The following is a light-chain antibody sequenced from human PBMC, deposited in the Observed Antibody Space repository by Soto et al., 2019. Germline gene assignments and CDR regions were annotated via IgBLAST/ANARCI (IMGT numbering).Light chain of an antibody. CDR3: QQYGSSGWT. V-gene: IGKV3-20*01. Sequence: EIVLTHSPGTLSLSPWEIATLSCRASQSVSSSYLAWYQQKPGQAPRLLIYGASSRATRIPDRFSGSGSGTDFTLTISRLEPEDFAVYYCQQYGSSGWTIGQGTKVDIK. J-gene: IGKJ1*01. CDR2: GAS. CDR1: QSVSSSY.